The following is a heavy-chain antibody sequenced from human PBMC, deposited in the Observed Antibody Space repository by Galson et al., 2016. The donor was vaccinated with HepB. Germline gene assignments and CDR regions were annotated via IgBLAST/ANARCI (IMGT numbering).Heavy chain of an antibody. Sequence: SVKVSCKASGYTFSTYIIYWVRQAPGQGPEWMGTISPDNDNTHYAQKFQGRVTMTTDTSTSTAYMELRSLTSDDTAVYFCARDVNYAFDIWGQGTMVTVSS. J-gene: IGHJ3*02. CDR2: ISPDNDNT. D-gene: IGHD1-1*01. CDR1: GYTFSTYI. V-gene: IGHV1-18*01. CDR3: ARDVNYAFDI.